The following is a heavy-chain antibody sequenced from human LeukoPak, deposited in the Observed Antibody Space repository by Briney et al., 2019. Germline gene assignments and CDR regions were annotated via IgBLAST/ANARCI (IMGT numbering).Heavy chain of an antibody. V-gene: IGHV1-18*01. CDR1: GYTFTSYG. J-gene: IGHJ5*02. Sequence: ASVKVSCKASGYTFTSYGISWVRQAPGQGLEWMGWISAYNGNTNYAQKLQGRVTMTTDTSTSTAYMELSSLRSENTAVYYCARASTGYQLPQFHWFDPWGQGTLVTVSS. CDR3: ARASTGYQLPQFHWFDP. CDR2: ISAYNGNT. D-gene: IGHD2-2*01.